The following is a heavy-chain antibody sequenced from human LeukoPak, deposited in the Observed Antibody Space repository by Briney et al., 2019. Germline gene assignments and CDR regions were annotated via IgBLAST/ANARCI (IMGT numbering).Heavy chain of an antibody. Sequence: SGGSLRLSCAASGFTFSTYSMNWVRQAPGKGLEWVSSITSSSSYIYYADSVKGRFTISRDNAKNSLYLQMNSLRAEDTAIYYCARDPGQYNYGHSDYWGQGTLVAVSS. D-gene: IGHD5-18*01. CDR1: GFTFSTYS. V-gene: IGHV3-21*01. J-gene: IGHJ4*02. CDR3: ARDPGQYNYGHSDY. CDR2: ITSSSSYI.